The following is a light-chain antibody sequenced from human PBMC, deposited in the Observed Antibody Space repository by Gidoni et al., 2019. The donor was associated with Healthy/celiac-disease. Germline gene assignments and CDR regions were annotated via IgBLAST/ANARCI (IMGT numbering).Light chain of an antibody. CDR1: QSISSW. CDR2: KAS. CDR3: QQYNSHPST. J-gene: IGKJ2*02. Sequence: DIQMTQSPSTLSASVGDRVTITCRASQSISSWLAWYQQKPGKAPKLLIYKASSLESGVPSRFSGSGAGTEFTLTISSLQPDDFATYYCQQYNSHPSTFXQXTKLEIK. V-gene: IGKV1-5*03.